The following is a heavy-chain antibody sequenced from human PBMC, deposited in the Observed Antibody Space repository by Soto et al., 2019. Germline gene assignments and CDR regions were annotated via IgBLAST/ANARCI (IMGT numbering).Heavy chain of an antibody. CDR2: ISSSGSTI. D-gene: IGHD2-8*01. J-gene: IGHJ5*02. CDR3: AREGVLMATTPNWFEH. V-gene: IGHV3-11*01. Sequence: QVQLVESGGGLVKPGGSLRLSCAASGFTFSDYYMSWIRQATGKGLEWVSYISSSGSTIYYADSVKGRFTISRDNSKNSMYLQMNSLRAEDTAVYYCAREGVLMATTPNWFEHWGQGTLVTVSS. CDR1: GFTFSDYY.